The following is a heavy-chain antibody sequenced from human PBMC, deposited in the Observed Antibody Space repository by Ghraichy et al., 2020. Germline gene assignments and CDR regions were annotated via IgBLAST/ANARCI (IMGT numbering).Heavy chain of an antibody. CDR1: GFTLSNYA. CDR3: APDLGYCSSGTCYPYYYSGMDV. CDR2: ITSTGTTM. V-gene: IGHV3-48*02. J-gene: IGHJ6*02. Sequence: GSLRLSCAASGFTLSNYAMNWVRQAPGKGLEWVSYITSTGTTMYYADSVKGRFTLSRDSAKNSLFLQMNSLRDEDMALYYCAPDLGYCSSGTCYPYYYSGMDVWGHGTTVTVSS. D-gene: IGHD2-15*01.